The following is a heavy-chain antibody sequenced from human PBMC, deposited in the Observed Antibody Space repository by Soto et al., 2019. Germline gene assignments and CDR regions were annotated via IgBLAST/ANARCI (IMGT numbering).Heavy chain of an antibody. Sequence: QVQLVQSGAEVKKPGSSVKVSCKASGGTFSSYAISWVRQAPGQGLEWMGGIIPIFGTANYAQKFQGRVTITADESTSTAYMELSSLRSEDTAVYYCARDRYCTNGGCYYYYGMDVWGQGTTVTVSS. CDR3: ARDRYCTNGGCYYYYGMDV. CDR1: GGTFSSYA. CDR2: IIPIFGTA. V-gene: IGHV1-69*01. D-gene: IGHD2-8*01. J-gene: IGHJ6*02.